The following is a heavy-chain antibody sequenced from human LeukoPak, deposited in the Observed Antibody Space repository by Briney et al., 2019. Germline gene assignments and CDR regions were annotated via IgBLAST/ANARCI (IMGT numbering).Heavy chain of an antibody. CDR1: GGSISGGGDS. CDR2: SYNNGST. D-gene: IGHD2-21*02. CDR3: ARGWGPAYCGGDCHRHFDY. J-gene: IGHJ4*02. V-gene: IGHV4-30-4*07. Sequence: PSETLSLTCAVSGGSISGGGDSYNWFRQPPGKGLEWIGYSYNNGSTSYNPPLKSRVTMSVHTSMNHFSLRLSFVTAADTAVYYCARGWGPAYCGGDCHRHFDYWGQGALVTVSS.